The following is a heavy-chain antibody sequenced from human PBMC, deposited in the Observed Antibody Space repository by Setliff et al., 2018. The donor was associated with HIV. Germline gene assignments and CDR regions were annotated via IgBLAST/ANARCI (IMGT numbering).Heavy chain of an antibody. CDR2: IRSKAYGGTT. CDR3: TSPSILWPAAGGRGADSGY. Sequence: PGGSLRLSCITSGFRFGDYALNWVRQAPGKGLEWVGFIRSKAYGGTTEYGASVKGRFTISRDDSKSIAYLQMNGLKIEDTAMYYCTSPSILWPAAGGRGADSGYWGQGTLVTVSS. CDR1: GFRFGDYA. D-gene: IGHD2-21*01. J-gene: IGHJ4*02. V-gene: IGHV3-49*04.